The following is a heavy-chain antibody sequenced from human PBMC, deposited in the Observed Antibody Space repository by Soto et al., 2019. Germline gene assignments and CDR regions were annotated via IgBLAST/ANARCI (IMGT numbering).Heavy chain of an antibody. D-gene: IGHD3-10*01. V-gene: IGHV3-11*06. CDR1: GFTFSDYY. Sequence: QVQLVESGGGLVKPGGSPRLSCAASGFTFSDYYMSWIRQAPGKGLEWVSYISSSSSYTNYADSVKGRFTISRDNAKNSLYLQMNSLRAEDTAVYYCARDLTGGSEYGMDVWGQGTTVTVSS. CDR3: ARDLTGGSEYGMDV. CDR2: ISSSSSYT. J-gene: IGHJ6*02.